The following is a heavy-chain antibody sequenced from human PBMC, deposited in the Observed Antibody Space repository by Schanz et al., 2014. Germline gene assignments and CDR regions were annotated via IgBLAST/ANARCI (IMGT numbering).Heavy chain of an antibody. CDR2: VSRSTPDI. D-gene: IGHD1-1*01. Sequence: VQLVESGGGLVQPGGSLRLSCAASGFIFSDYYMAWIRQAPGKGLEWVSYVSRSTPDIYYADSVKGRFTISRDNAKNSLYLEMNSLRAEDTALYYCARDRRNADLDYWGQGTLVTVSS. CDR1: GFIFSDYY. J-gene: IGHJ4*02. V-gene: IGHV3-11*06. CDR3: ARDRRNADLDY.